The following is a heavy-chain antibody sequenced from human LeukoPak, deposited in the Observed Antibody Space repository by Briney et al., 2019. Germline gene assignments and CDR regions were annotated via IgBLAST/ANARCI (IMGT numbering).Heavy chain of an antibody. CDR3: ARSAAAGFSYYSYYLDV. D-gene: IGHD6-13*01. Sequence: GGSLRLSGAASGFTFSSYGMHWVRQAPGNGLEWVAFIRYDGSNKYYADSVNGRFTISRDNSKNTLYLQMNSLRADDTDVYYCARSAAAGFSYYSYYLDVWGKGPTVTIFS. CDR2: IRYDGSNK. J-gene: IGHJ6*03. V-gene: IGHV3-30*02. CDR1: GFTFSSYG.